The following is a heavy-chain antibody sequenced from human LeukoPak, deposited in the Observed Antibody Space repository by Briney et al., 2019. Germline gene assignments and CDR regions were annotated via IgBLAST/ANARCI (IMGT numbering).Heavy chain of an antibody. J-gene: IGHJ6*02. CDR1: GFTFSSYA. D-gene: IGHD6-6*01. Sequence: GGSLRLSCAASGFTFSSYAMSWVRQAPGKGLEWVSAISGSGGSTYYADSVKGRFTISRDNSKNTLYLQMNSLRAEDTAVYYCAKDPAAARYYYYYGMDVWGQGTTVTVSS. V-gene: IGHV3-23*01. CDR3: AKDPAAARYYYYYGMDV. CDR2: ISGSGGST.